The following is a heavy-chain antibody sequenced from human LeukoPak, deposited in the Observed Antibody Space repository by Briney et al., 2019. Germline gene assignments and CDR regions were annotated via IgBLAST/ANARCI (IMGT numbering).Heavy chain of an antibody. V-gene: IGHV3-11*01. Sequence: GGSLRLSCAASGFTFSDYYMSWIRQAPGKGLEWISYISSSGSTIYYADSVKGRFTMFRDNAKSSLYLQVNSLRAGDTAIYYCARRRDYFDYWGQGTLVTVSS. J-gene: IGHJ4*02. CDR1: GFTFSDYY. CDR3: ARRRDYFDY. CDR2: ISSSGSTI.